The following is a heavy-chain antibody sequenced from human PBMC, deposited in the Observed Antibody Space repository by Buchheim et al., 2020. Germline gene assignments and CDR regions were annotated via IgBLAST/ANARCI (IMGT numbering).Heavy chain of an antibody. CDR1: GGSFSGYY. CDR3: ARVMRRSRGMDV. J-gene: IGHJ6*02. V-gene: IGHV4-34*01. D-gene: IGHD2-2*01. CDR2: INHSGST. Sequence: QVQLQQWGAGLLKPSETLSLTCAVYGGSFSGYYWSWIRQPPGKGLEWIGEINHSGSTNYNPSLKSRVTISVDTAKNQFSLKLSSVTAADTAVYYCARVMRRSRGMDVWGQGTT.